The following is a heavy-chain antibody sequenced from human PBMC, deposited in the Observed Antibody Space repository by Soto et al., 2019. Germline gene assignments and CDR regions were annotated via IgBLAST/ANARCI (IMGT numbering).Heavy chain of an antibody. CDR3: ARDVPYYDFWSSGPDGDDAFEI. D-gene: IGHD3-3*01. CDR1: GVSLSTGDHY. V-gene: IGHV4-30-4*02. Sequence: PSDALFLTCTVSGVSLSTGDHYWFLIRQHPGKGLEWIGYIYYSGSTYYNPSLKSRVTISVDTSKNQFSLKLSSVTAADTAVYYCARDVPYYDFWSSGPDGDDAFEIWGQGTMVIVSS. CDR2: IYYSGST. J-gene: IGHJ3*02.